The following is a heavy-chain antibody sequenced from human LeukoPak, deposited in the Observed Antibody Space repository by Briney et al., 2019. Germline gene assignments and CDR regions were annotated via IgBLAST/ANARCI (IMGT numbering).Heavy chain of an antibody. CDR1: GFTFSSYS. CDR2: ISGRSSTI. D-gene: IGHD1-1*01. CDR3: ARDREVGTTGWFDP. Sequence: GGSLRLSCAASGFTFSSYSMNWVRQAPGKGLEWVSYISGRSSTIYYADSVKGRFTISRDNAKNSLYLQMNSLRAEDTAVYYCARDREVGTTGWFDPWGQGTLVTVSS. J-gene: IGHJ5*02. V-gene: IGHV3-48*04.